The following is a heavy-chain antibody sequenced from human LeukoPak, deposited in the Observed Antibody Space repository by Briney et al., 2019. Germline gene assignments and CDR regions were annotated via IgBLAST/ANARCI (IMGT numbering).Heavy chain of an antibody. CDR2: TYYRSKWNS. Sequence: SQTLSLTCAISGDSVSSNSAVWNWIRQSPSRGLEWLGRTYYRSKWNSHYAESVKSRLTINPDTSRNQFSLRLKSVTPEDTAVYYCARDGPSSCFNLWGQGILVTVSS. V-gene: IGHV6-1*01. CDR1: GDSVSSNSAV. J-gene: IGHJ5*02. CDR3: ARDGPSSCFNL.